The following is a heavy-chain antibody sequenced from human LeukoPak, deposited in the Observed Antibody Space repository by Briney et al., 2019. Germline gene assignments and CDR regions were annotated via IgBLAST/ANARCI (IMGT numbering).Heavy chain of an antibody. CDR2: ISGSGGST. CDR1: GFTLRSYA. CDR3: AKRALTWIQLIAY. J-gene: IGHJ4*02. D-gene: IGHD5-18*01. Sequence: GGSLRLSCAASGFTLRSYAMSWVRQAPGKGLEWVSDISGSGGSTYYADSVKGRFTISRDNSNNTLYLQLNSLRPEDTAVYYCAKRALTWIQLIAYWGQGTLVTVSS. V-gene: IGHV3-23*01.